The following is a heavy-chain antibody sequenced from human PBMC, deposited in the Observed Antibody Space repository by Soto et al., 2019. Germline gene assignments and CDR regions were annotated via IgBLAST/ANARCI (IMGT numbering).Heavy chain of an antibody. D-gene: IGHD2-15*01. J-gene: IGHJ5*02. CDR2: ISSSSSYI. V-gene: IGHV3-21*01. CDR1: GFTFSSYS. Sequence: EVQLVESGGGRVKPGGSLRLSCAASGFTFSSYSMNWVRQAPGKGLEWVSSISSSSSYIYYADSVKGRFTISRDNAKNPLYLQMNSLRAEDAAVYYCASGYCSGGSCYEWFYPWGQGTLVTVSS. CDR3: ASGYCSGGSCYEWFYP.